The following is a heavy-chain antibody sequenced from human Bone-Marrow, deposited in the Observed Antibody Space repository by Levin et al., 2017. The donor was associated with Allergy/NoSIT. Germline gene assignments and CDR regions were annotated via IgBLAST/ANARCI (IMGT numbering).Heavy chain of an antibody. CDR2: ISYDGINE. Sequence: PGGSLRLSCAASGFTFSSYVMHWVRQAPGQGLEGVAVISYDGINEHYADSVKGRFTISRDNSRNTLYLQMISLRAEDTAVYYCAKGLQRLWFGETDFYYRMDVWGKGTTVTVSS. V-gene: IGHV3-30*18. D-gene: IGHD3-10*01. J-gene: IGHJ6*04. CDR3: AKGLQRLWFGETDFYYRMDV. CDR1: GFTFSSYV.